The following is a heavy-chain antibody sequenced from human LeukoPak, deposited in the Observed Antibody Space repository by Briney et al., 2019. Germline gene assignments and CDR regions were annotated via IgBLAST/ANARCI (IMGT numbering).Heavy chain of an antibody. V-gene: IGHV1-2*02. CDR3: TRVGGLNDFWSGYSSY. Sequence: ASVKVSCKASGYTFTGYYMHWVRQAPGQGLEWMGWINPNSGGTDYAQKFQGRVTMTRDTSISTAYMELSSLTSDDTAVYYCTRVGGLNDFWSGYSSYWGQGTLVTVSS. D-gene: IGHD3-3*01. CDR2: INPNSGGT. CDR1: GYTFTGYY. J-gene: IGHJ4*02.